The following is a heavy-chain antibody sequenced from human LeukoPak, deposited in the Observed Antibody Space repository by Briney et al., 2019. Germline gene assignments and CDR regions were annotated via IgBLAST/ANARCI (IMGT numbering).Heavy chain of an antibody. J-gene: IGHJ4*02. Sequence: ASVKVSCKASGYTFTGYYMHWVRQAPGQGLEWMGWINPNSGGTNYAQKFQGRVTMTRHTSISTAYMELSRLRSDDTAVYYCAALAFHSSSLAPLDYWGQGTLVTVSS. V-gene: IGHV1-2*02. D-gene: IGHD6-13*01. CDR1: GYTFTGYY. CDR3: AALAFHSSSLAPLDY. CDR2: INPNSGGT.